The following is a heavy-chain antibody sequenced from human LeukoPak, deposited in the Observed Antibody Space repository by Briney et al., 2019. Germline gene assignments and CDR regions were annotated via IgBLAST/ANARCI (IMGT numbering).Heavy chain of an antibody. CDR1: GYTFTGYY. J-gene: IGHJ4*02. Sequence: ASVKVSCKASGYTFTGYYMHWVRQAPGQGLEWMGRINPNSGGTNYAQKFQGRVTMTRDTSISTAYMELSRLRSDDTAVYYCARDAERLRYFDWLSNPYRDYWGQGTLVTVSS. CDR3: ARDAERLRYFDWLSNPYRDY. D-gene: IGHD3-9*01. CDR2: INPNSGGT. V-gene: IGHV1-2*06.